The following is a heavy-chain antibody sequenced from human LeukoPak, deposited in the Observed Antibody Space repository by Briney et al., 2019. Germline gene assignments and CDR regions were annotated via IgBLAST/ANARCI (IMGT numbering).Heavy chain of an antibody. J-gene: IGHJ4*02. CDR3: AKVGFGTTFGEIIVQQRYYFDY. Sequence: GGTLRLSCAASGFTFSTYDMTWVRRAPGKGLEWVSSINSYGAYTFYADSVRGRFTISRDNSKNTLSLQMNSLRVEDTAVYYCAKVGFGTTFGEIIVQQRYYFDYWGQGTLVTVSS. CDR1: GFTFSTYD. V-gene: IGHV3-23*01. D-gene: IGHD3-16*02. CDR2: INSYGAYT.